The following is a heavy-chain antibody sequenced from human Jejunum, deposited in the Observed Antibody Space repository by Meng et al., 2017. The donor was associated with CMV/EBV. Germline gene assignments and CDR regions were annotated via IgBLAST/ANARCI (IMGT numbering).Heavy chain of an antibody. Sequence: SLTSSPVGGGWIRQHTGKALEWLAFIYWDDDKRYSPSLKSRLTITKDAPKNQVVLTMTNMGPADTATYHCVHRKDYSGNWNGGSVDFWGQGALVTVSS. CDR2: IYWDDDK. V-gene: IGHV2-5*02. J-gene: IGHJ4*02. D-gene: IGHD1-1*01. CDR3: VHRKDYSGNWNGGSVDF. CDR1: SLTSSPVG.